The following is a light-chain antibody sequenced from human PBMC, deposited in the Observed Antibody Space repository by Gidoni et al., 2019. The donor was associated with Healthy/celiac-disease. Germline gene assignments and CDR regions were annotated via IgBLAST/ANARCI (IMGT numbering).Light chain of an antibody. CDR1: QSVSSY. J-gene: IGKJ4*01. V-gene: IGKV3-11*01. Sequence: IVLTQSPATLSLSPGERATLSCRASQSVSSYLAWYQQKPGQAPRLLIYDASNRATGIPARFSGSGSGTDFTLTISSLEPEDFAVYYCQQRSNWPPGATFGEGTKVEIK. CDR3: QQRSNWPPGAT. CDR2: DAS.